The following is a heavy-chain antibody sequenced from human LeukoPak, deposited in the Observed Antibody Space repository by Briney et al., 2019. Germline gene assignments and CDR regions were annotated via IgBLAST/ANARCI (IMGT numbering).Heavy chain of an antibody. Sequence: SETLSLTCAVYGGSFSSYYWSWIRQPPGKGLEWIGEINHSGSTNYNPSLKSRVTISVDTPKNQFSLKLSSVTAADTAVYYCARGKGAPSGYPRFSYFDYWGKGTLVTVSS. CDR1: GGSFSSYY. J-gene: IGHJ4*02. D-gene: IGHD3-22*01. V-gene: IGHV4-34*01. CDR3: ARGKGAPSGYPRFSYFDY. CDR2: INHSGST.